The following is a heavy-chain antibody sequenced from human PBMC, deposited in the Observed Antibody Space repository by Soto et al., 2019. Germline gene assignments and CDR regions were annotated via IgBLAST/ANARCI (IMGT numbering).Heavy chain of an antibody. Sequence: PGGSLRLSCAASGFTFGDYSMHWVRQAPGKGPEWVSAISSASGYIYYADSVKGRFTISRDNGKNSLYLQMSRLRAEDTAVYYCATGGSYCGGDCYSDYWGQGTMVTVYS. CDR3: ATGGSYCGGDCYSDY. J-gene: IGHJ4*02. CDR2: ISSASGYI. CDR1: GFTFGDYS. D-gene: IGHD2-21*02. V-gene: IGHV3-21*01.